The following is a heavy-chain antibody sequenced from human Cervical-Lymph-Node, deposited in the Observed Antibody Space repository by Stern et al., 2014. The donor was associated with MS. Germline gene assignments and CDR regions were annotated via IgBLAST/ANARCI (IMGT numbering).Heavy chain of an antibody. CDR3: ARERHSMDV. V-gene: IGHV1-2*02. CDR2: IDPNSGGT. J-gene: IGHJ6*02. Sequence: MQLVESGAEVKKPGASVKVSCKASGYSFTAYYMHWVRQAPGQGLELMEGIDPNSGGTKSAQNFQGRVTMTRDTSISTFYMELSGLTSDDTAVFYCARERHSMDVWGQGTTVTVSS. CDR1: GYSFTAYY.